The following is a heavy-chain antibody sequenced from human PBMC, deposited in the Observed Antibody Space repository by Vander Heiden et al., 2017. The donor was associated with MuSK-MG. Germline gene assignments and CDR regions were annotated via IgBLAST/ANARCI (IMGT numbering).Heavy chain of an antibody. D-gene: IGHD6-19*01. Sequence: EVQLVESGGGLVKPGRPLRLSCETSGFTFSDYSMVWVRQAPGKGLQWVSSISPDNSYIFYAASLKGRFTISRDNANNLLYLQMNRLRAEDTAVYYCARVSLSSGWYDYWGQGTLVTVSS. CDR1: GFTFSDYS. V-gene: IGHV3-21*01. J-gene: IGHJ4*02. CDR2: ISPDNSYI. CDR3: ARVSLSSGWYDY.